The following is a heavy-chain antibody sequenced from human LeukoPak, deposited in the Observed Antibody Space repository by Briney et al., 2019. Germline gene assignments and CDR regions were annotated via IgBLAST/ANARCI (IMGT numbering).Heavy chain of an antibody. J-gene: IGHJ4*02. Sequence: SVKVSCKASGGTFSSYAISWVRQAPGQGLEWMGRIIPILGIANYAQKFQGRVTITADKSTSTAYMELSSLRSEDTAVYYCARDLFARRSMVPGAIINSLGYWGQGTLVTVSS. D-gene: IGHD3-10*01. V-gene: IGHV1-69*04. CDR2: IIPILGIA. CDR3: ARDLFARRSMVPGAIINSLGY. CDR1: GGTFSSYA.